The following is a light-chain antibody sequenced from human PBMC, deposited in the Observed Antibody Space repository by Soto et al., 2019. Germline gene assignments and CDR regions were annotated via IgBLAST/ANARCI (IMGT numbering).Light chain of an antibody. V-gene: IGKV3-20*01. CDR1: QSVSSSY. CDR2: GAS. J-gene: IGKJ4*01. Sequence: EIVLTQSPGTLSLSPGERVTLSCRASQSVSSSYLAWYQQKPGQAPRLLIFGASSRATGIPDRFSGSGSGTDFTLTISRLEPEDFAVYYCQQYGNSPPVTFGGGTKVEIK. CDR3: QQYGNSPPVT.